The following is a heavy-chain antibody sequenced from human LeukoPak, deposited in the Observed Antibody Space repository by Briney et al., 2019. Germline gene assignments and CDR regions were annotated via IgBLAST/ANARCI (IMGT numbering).Heavy chain of an antibody. V-gene: IGHV3-7*01. J-gene: IGHJ4*02. D-gene: IGHD4-11*01. CDR1: GFAFSNYW. Sequence: GGSLRLSCAASGFAFSNYWMSWVRQAPGKGLEWVANTNEDGSEKNYVDSVKGRFTISRDNAQDSLYLQMNSLRAEDTAVYYCARDRGYSNFDYWGQGTLLTVSS. CDR2: TNEDGSEK. CDR3: ARDRGYSNFDY.